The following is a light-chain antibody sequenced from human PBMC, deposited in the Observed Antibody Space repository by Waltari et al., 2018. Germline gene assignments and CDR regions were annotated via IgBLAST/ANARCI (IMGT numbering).Light chain of an antibody. V-gene: IGKV3-11*01. Sequence: EIVLTQSPGTLSLSPGERATLFCRASQSVNSFLAGYQHKPGQAPRLLIYETSNRATGIPARFSGGGSGTDFTLTISSLEPEDFAVYYCQLRDFGQGTRLEIK. CDR1: QSVNSF. CDR2: ETS. J-gene: IGKJ5*01. CDR3: QLRD.